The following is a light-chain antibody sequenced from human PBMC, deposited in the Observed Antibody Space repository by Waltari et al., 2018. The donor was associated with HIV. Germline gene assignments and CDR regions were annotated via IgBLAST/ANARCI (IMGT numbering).Light chain of an antibody. CDR2: GAS. J-gene: IGKJ4*01. CDR3: QQHGSLPLT. V-gene: IGKV3-20*01. Sequence: EIVLTQSPGTLSLSPGERATLSCKTSQTIKNDYLAWYQQKAGQSPRLLIYGASSRYSGLPDRFSGSGSGTDFTLTIRRLEPEDFAVYYCQQHGSLPLTFGWGTRVEIK. CDR1: QTIKNDY.